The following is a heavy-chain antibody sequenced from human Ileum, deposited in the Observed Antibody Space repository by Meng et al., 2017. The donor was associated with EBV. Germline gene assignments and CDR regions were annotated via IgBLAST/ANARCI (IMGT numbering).Heavy chain of an antibody. Sequence: QWQLQVYGPGLVRTSETLSFTCTFSGGYVSSAPSFWAGIRQSPGKGMEWIGYMSYSGSTNYSHPLASRETISVDTSENQFSLTLSSVIAADTAVYYCAGDPYSGSPHWGQGTLVTVSS. CDR1: GGYVSSAPSF. J-gene: IGHJ4*02. CDR3: AGDPYSGSPH. CDR2: MSYSGST. D-gene: IGHD1-26*01. V-gene: IGHV4-61*01.